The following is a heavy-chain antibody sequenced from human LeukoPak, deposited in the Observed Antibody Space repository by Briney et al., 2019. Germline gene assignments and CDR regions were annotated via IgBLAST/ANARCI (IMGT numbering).Heavy chain of an antibody. CDR3: ARVGCSGGGCYGYYFDY. Sequence: ASVKVSCKASGYTFTSYYMHWVRQAPGQGLEWMGIINPSGGSTSYAQKFQGRVTMTRDTSTSTVYMELSSLRSEDTAVYYCARVGCSGGGCYGYYFDYWGQGTLVTVSS. CDR1: GYTFTSYY. J-gene: IGHJ4*02. CDR2: INPSGGST. V-gene: IGHV1-46*01. D-gene: IGHD2-15*01.